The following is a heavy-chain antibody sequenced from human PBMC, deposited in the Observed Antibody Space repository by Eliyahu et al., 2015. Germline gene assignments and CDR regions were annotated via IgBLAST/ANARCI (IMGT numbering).Heavy chain of an antibody. CDR2: IYHSGRT. CDR3: ARDLRKYCTGGVCPNWFDP. Sequence: QVQLQESGPGLVKPSETLSLTCAVSGYSISSGYYWGWIRQPPGKGLXWIGSIYHSGRTYYNPSLKSRVTISVDTSKNQFSLKLSSVTAADTAVYYCARDLRKYCTGGVCPNWFDPWGQGTLVTVSS. J-gene: IGHJ5*02. CDR1: GYSISSGYY. D-gene: IGHD2-8*02. V-gene: IGHV4-38-2*02.